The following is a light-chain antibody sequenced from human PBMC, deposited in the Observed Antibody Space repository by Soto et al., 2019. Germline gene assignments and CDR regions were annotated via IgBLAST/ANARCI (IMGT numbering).Light chain of an antibody. Sequence: IQMTQSTSSLSASVGDRVTITCQASQDIKNYLNWYQQKSGKAPKLLIYDASDLETGVPSRFSGSGSGTDFTFTINSLQPEDIATYYCQQYDNLPLTFGGGTKVAIK. CDR3: QQYDNLPLT. CDR2: DAS. CDR1: QDIKNY. V-gene: IGKV1-33*01. J-gene: IGKJ4*01.